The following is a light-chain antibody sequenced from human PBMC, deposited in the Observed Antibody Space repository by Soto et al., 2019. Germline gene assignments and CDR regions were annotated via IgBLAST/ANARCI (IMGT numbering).Light chain of an antibody. Sequence: EIVLTQSPATLSLSPGERATLSCRASQSVSSYLAWYQQKPGQAPRLLSYDTSKRATGIPARFSGSGSGTEFTLTISSLEPKNFAVYYCQQRTNWTRSSTFGPGNKVDLK. V-gene: IGKV3-11*01. CDR1: QSVSSY. J-gene: IGKJ3*01. CDR2: DTS. CDR3: QQRTNWTRSST.